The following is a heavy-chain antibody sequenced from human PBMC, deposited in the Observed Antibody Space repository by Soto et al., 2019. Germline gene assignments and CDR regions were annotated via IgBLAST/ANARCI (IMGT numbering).Heavy chain of an antibody. D-gene: IGHD3-10*01. CDR2: IIPIFGTA. Sequence: ALVKVSCKASGGTFSSYAISWVRQAPGQGLEWMGGIIPIFGTANYAQKFQGRVTITADESTSTAYMELSSLRSEDTAVYYCARAYYYGSGSYTSSNGFGPWGQGTLGTVSS. CDR3: ARAYYYGSGSYTSSNGFGP. V-gene: IGHV1-69*13. J-gene: IGHJ5*02. CDR1: GGTFSSYA.